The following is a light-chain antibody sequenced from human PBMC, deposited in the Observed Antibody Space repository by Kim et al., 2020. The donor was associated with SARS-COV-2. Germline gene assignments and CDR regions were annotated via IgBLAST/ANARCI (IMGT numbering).Light chain of an antibody. CDR1: SFNIGAGYA. CDR2: GDN. V-gene: IGLV1-40*01. Sequence: QSVLTQPPSVSGAPGQRVTISCTGSSFNIGAGYAVHWYQQLPGAAPKLLIYGDNNRPSGVPDRFSGSKSGTSASLAITGLQAEDEADYHCQSYDSSLREVFGGGTQLTVL. CDR3: QSYDSSLREV. J-gene: IGLJ3*02.